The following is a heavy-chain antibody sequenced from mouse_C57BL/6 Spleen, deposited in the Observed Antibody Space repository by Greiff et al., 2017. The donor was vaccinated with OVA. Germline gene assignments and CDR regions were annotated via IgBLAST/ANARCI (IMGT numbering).Heavy chain of an antibody. Sequence: EVNVVESGGDLVKPGGSLKLSCAASGFTFSSYGMSWVRQTPDKRLEWVATISSGGSYTYYPDSVKGRFTISRDNAKNTLYLQMSSLKSEDTAMYYCARQRDYDGYYAMDYWGQGTSVTVSS. J-gene: IGHJ4*01. D-gene: IGHD2-4*01. CDR2: ISSGGSYT. CDR1: GFTFSSYG. CDR3: ARQRDYDGYYAMDY. V-gene: IGHV5-6*01.